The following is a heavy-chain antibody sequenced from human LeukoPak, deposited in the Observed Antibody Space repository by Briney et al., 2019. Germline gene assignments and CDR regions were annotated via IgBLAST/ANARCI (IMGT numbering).Heavy chain of an antibody. D-gene: IGHD1-1*01. CDR2: ISSSSSYI. J-gene: IGHJ3*02. CDR3: ASCELTYDAFDI. Sequence: GSLRLSCAASGFTFSSYSMNWVRQAPGKGLEWVSYISSSSSYIYYADSVKGRFTISRDNAKNSLYLQMNSLRAEDTAVYYCASCELTYDAFDIWGQGTMVTVSS. V-gene: IGHV3-21*01. CDR1: GFTFSSYS.